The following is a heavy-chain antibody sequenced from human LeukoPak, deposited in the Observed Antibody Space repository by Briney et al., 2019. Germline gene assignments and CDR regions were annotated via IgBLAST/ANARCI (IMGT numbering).Heavy chain of an antibody. CDR2: ISGSGGST. J-gene: IGHJ3*02. V-gene: IGHV3-23*01. Sequence: GGSLRLSCAASGFTFSSYAMSWVRQAPGKGLEWVSAISGSGGSTYYADSVKGRFTISRDNSKNTLYLQMNSLRAEDTAVYYCAKDQGSTSCYTCGPDAFDIWGQGTMVTVSS. D-gene: IGHD2-2*02. CDR3: AKDQGSTSCYTCGPDAFDI. CDR1: GFTFSSYA.